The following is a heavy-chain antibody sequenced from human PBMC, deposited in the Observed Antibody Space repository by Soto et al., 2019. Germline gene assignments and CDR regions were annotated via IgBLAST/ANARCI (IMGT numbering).Heavy chain of an antibody. J-gene: IGHJ6*02. CDR2: ISSSCGVV. Sequence: GGSLRLSCAASGFTFSSYGMHWVRQAPGKGLEWVSYISSSCGVVYYADSVKGRFTVSRANAKNSLYLQLSSLRAEDTAVYYCVRALNWGRRNGLDVWGQGTTVTVSS. CDR1: GFTFSSYG. V-gene: IGHV3-21*05. D-gene: IGHD3-16*01. CDR3: VRALNWGRRNGLDV.